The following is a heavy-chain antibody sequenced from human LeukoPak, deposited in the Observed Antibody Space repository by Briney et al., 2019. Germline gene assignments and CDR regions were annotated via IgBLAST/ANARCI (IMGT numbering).Heavy chain of an antibody. D-gene: IGHD3-10*01. V-gene: IGHV1-2*02. Sequence: ASVKVSCKASGYIFTGYYMHWVRQAPGQGLEWMGWINPNSGGTTYAQKFQGRVTMTRDTSISTAFMELTRLRSDDTAVYYCARDAYGLGSHPDYWGQGTLVTVSS. CDR3: ARDAYGLGSHPDY. J-gene: IGHJ4*02. CDR1: GYIFTGYY. CDR2: INPNSGGT.